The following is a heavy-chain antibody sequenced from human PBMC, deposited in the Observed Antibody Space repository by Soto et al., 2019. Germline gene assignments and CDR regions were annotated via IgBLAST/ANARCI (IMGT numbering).Heavy chain of an antibody. J-gene: IGHJ4*02. CDR2: INPSGGYT. CDR3: ASEPVNSDRNGYPLFDC. CDR1: GYTFSSYY. V-gene: IGHV1-46*01. Sequence: GVSVKVSCKASGYTFSSYYMNWVRQAPGQGLEWLGIINPSGGYTTYAQRFLGRVTMTSDTSTSTVHMELGSLTSEDTAIYYCASEPVNSDRNGYPLFDCRGQGTQVTVSS. D-gene: IGHD3-22*01.